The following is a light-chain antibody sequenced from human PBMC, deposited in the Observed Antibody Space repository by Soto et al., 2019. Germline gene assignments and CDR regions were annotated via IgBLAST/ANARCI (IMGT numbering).Light chain of an antibody. CDR2: LEGSGSY. V-gene: IGLV4-60*02. CDR3: ETWDSNTRV. Sequence: QPVLTQSSSASASLGSSVKLTCTLSSGHRSYIIAWHQQQPGKAPRYLMKLEGSGSYNKGSGVPDRFSGSSSGADRYITISTLLFEDEADYYCETWDSNTRVFGGGTKLTV. CDR1: SGHRSYI. J-gene: IGLJ3*02.